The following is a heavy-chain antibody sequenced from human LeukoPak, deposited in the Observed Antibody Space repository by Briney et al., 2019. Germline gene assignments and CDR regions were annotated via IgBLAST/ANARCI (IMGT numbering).Heavy chain of an antibody. V-gene: IGHV4-59*13. J-gene: IGHJ4*02. CDR3: ARAGPGYCSGSSCFDY. CDR1: GGSISGYY. D-gene: IGHD2-15*01. Sequence: SETLSLTCTVSGGSISGYYWSWIRQPPGKGLEWIGYIYYSGSTNYSPSLKSRVTISLDTSKNQFSLKLSSVTAADTAVYYCARAGPGYCSGSSCFDYWGQGTLVTVSS. CDR2: IYYSGST.